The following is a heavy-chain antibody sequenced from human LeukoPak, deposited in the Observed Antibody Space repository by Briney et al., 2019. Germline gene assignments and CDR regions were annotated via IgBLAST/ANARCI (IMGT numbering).Heavy chain of an antibody. Sequence: PGGSLRLSCAASGFTFSSYAMSWVRQAPGKGLEWVSAISGSGGSTYYADSVTGRFTISRDNSKNTLYLQMNSLRADDTAVYYCARDGAVLTGYYDYWGQGTLVTVSS. J-gene: IGHJ4*02. V-gene: IGHV3-23*01. CDR2: ISGSGGST. CDR3: ARDGAVLTGYYDY. CDR1: GFTFSSYA. D-gene: IGHD3-9*01.